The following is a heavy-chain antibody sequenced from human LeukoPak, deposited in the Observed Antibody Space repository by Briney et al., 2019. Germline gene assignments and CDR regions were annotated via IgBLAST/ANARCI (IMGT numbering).Heavy chain of an antibody. J-gene: IGHJ3*02. D-gene: IGHD2-21*02. CDR1: GGSISSRSYY. Sequence: PSETLSLTCTVSGGSISSRSYYWGWIRQPPGKGLEWIGSIYYSGSTYYNPSLTSRVTISVDTSKNQFSLKVTSVTAADTAVYYCARACGGDCFVVDAFDIWGQGTMVTVSS. CDR2: IYYSGST. V-gene: IGHV4-39*01. CDR3: ARACGGDCFVVDAFDI.